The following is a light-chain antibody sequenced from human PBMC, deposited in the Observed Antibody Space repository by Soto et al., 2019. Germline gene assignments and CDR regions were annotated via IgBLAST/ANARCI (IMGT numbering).Light chain of an antibody. CDR1: QSISVY. Sequence: NQMSSSPSSLSAYVGDRVNITCRASQSISVYLNWYQQRPGKAPNLLIYAASSLQSGVPSRFSGIGSGTDFTRTMCRLQPEDFATNYWEPSYSTARFAGGTKVDIK. J-gene: IGKJ4*02. CDR3: EPSYSTAR. V-gene: IGKV1-39*01. CDR2: AAS.